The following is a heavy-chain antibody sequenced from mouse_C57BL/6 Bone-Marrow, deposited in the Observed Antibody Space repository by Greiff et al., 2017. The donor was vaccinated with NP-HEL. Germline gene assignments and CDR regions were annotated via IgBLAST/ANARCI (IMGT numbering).Heavy chain of an antibody. J-gene: IGHJ4*01. V-gene: IGHV1-64*01. CDR2: IHPNSGST. CDR1: GYTFTSYW. Sequence: VQLQQPGAELVKPGASVKLSCKASGYTFTSYWMHWVKQRPGQGLEWIGMIHPNSGSTNYNEKFKSKATLTVDKSSSTAYMQLSSLTSEDSAVYYSALTGTGYYAMDYWGQGTSVTVSS. D-gene: IGHD4-1*01. CDR3: ALTGTGYYAMDY.